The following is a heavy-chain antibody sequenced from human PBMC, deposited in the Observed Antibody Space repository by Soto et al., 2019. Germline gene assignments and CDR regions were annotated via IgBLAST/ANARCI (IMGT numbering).Heavy chain of an antibody. CDR2: ISSSSSYT. CDR3: ARDLLDPTFTYSSSWYCVDY. CDR1: GFTFSDYY. V-gene: IGHV3-11*05. Sequence: QVQLVESGGGLVKPGGSLRLSCAASGFTFSDYYMSWIRQAPGKGLEWVSYISSSSSYTNYADSVKGRFTISRDNAKNSLYLQMNSLRAEDTAVYYCARDLLDPTFTYSSSWYCVDYWGQGTLVTVSS. J-gene: IGHJ4*02. D-gene: IGHD6-13*01.